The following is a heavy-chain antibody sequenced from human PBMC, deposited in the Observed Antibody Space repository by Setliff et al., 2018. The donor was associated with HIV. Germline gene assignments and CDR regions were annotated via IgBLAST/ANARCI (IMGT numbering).Heavy chain of an antibody. CDR2: INDSGTT. CDR3: ARVATGPESFDI. CDR1: GDSISPYY. J-gene: IGHJ3*02. V-gene: IGHV4-59*01. D-gene: IGHD3-9*01. Sequence: KTSETLSLTCTVSGDSISPYYWSWIRQPPGKGLEWIGYINDSGTTKYNPSLKSRVTISVDTSKNQFSLKLSSVTAADTAVYYCARVATGPESFDIWGQGAMVTVSS.